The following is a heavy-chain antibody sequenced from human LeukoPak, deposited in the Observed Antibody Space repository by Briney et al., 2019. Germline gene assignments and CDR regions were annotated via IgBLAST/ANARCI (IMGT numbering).Heavy chain of an antibody. D-gene: IGHD2-2*01. CDR1: GGSFSGYY. J-gene: IGHJ5*02. CDR3: ARGPYRSSTSCYRKWAGFDP. Sequence: SETLSLTCAVYGGSFSGYYWSWIRQPPGKGLEWIGEINHSGSTNYNPSLKSRVTISVDTSKNQFSLKLSSVTAADTAVYYCARGPYRSSTSCYRKWAGFDPWGQGTLVTVSS. V-gene: IGHV4-34*01. CDR2: INHSGST.